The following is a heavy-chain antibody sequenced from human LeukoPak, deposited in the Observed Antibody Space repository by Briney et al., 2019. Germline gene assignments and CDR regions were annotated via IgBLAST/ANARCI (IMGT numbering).Heavy chain of an antibody. Sequence: ASVKVSCKASGYTFTGYYMHWVRQAPGQGLEWMGWINPNSGNTGYAQKFQGRVTMTRNTSISTAYMELSSLRSEDTAVYYCARTLVGATIWVPNWFDPWGQGTLVTVSS. CDR1: GYTFTGYY. CDR2: INPNSGNT. V-gene: IGHV1-8*02. CDR3: ARTLVGATIWVPNWFDP. J-gene: IGHJ5*02. D-gene: IGHD1-26*01.